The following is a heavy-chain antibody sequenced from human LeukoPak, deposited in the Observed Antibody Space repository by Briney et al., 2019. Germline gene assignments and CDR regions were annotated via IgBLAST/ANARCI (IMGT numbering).Heavy chain of an antibody. D-gene: IGHD2-2*01. CDR3: ARESIVVVPTTMDDASDI. CDR1: GFTFSNYG. CDR2: IKQDGSEQ. Sequence: GGSLRLSCAASGFTFSNYGMYWVRQAPGRGLEWVANIKQDGSEQFYLDSVKGRFTISRDNAKNALYLQMHSLRVEDTAVYYCARESIVVVPTTMDDASDIWGQGTMVTVSS. J-gene: IGHJ3*02. V-gene: IGHV3-7*01.